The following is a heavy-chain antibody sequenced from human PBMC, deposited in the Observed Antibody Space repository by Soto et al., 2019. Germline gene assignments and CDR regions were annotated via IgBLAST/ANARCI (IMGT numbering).Heavy chain of an antibody. CDR2: ISGSGGST. D-gene: IGHD6-13*01. Sequence: GGSLRLSCAASGFTFSSYAMSWVRQAPGKGLEWVSAISGSGGSTYYADSVKGRFTISRDNSKNTLYLQMNSLRAEDTAVYYCAKVGQGSSWYPAYNWFDPWGQGTLVTVSS. CDR3: AKVGQGSSWYPAYNWFDP. V-gene: IGHV3-23*01. CDR1: GFTFSSYA. J-gene: IGHJ5*02.